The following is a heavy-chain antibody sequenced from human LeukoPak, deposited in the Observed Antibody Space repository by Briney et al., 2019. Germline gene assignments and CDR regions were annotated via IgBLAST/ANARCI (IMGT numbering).Heavy chain of an antibody. D-gene: IGHD1-26*01. Sequence: PGGSLRLSCAASRFTFSSYWMHWVRQAPGKGLVWVSRINSDGSSTSYADSVKGRFTISRDNAKNTLYLQMNSLRAEDTAVYYCARVRSGSSAGNYGMGVWGQGTTVTVSS. CDR2: INSDGSST. V-gene: IGHV3-74*01. J-gene: IGHJ6*02. CDR1: RFTFSSYW. CDR3: ARVRSGSSAGNYGMGV.